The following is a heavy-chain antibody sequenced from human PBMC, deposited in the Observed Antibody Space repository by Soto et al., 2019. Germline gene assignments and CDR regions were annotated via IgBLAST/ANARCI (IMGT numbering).Heavy chain of an antibody. CDR1: GGSFSGYY. Sequence: SQTLSLTCAVSGGSFSGYYWSWIRQPPGKGLEWIGEINHSGSTNYNPSLKSRVTISVDTSKNQFSLKLGSVTAADTAVYYCARRRRGSQGYYYYYYMDVWGKGTTVTVSS. CDR3: ARRRRGSQGYYYYYYMDV. CDR2: INHSGST. D-gene: IGHD2-15*01. J-gene: IGHJ6*03. V-gene: IGHV4-34*01.